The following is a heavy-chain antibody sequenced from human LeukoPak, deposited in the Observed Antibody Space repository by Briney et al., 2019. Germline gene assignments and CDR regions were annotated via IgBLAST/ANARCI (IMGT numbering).Heavy chain of an antibody. Sequence: GGSLRLSCAASGFTSSNAWMNWVRQAPGKGLEWVGRIKSKTDGGTTDYAAPVKGRFTISRDDSKNTLYLQMNSLKTEDTAVYYCTTFSIAVAGNDYWGQGTLVTVSS. J-gene: IGHJ4*02. CDR3: TTFSIAVAGNDY. V-gene: IGHV3-15*07. CDR1: GFTSSNAW. CDR2: IKSKTDGGTT. D-gene: IGHD6-19*01.